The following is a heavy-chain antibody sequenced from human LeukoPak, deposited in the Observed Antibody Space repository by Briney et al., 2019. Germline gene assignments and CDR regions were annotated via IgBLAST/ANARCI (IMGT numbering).Heavy chain of an antibody. CDR1: GFTFSYYW. Sequence: PGGSLRLSCAASGFTFSYYWMSWVRQAPGKGLEWVAVISYDGSNKYYADSVKGRFTISRDNSKNTLYLQMNSLRAEDTAVYYCARDMYYYDSSGYSLSFDYWGQGTLVTVSS. D-gene: IGHD3-22*01. J-gene: IGHJ4*02. CDR3: ARDMYYYDSSGYSLSFDY. V-gene: IGHV3-30*03. CDR2: ISYDGSNK.